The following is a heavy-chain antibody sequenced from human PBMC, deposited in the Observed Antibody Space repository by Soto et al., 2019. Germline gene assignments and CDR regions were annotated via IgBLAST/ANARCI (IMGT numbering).Heavy chain of an antibody. J-gene: IGHJ4*02. V-gene: IGHV1-58*01. CDR1: GFTFTTSA. CDR3: AADPSIGYCSGGSCYTRIGY. Sequence: ASVKVSCKASGFTFTTSAVQWVRQARGQRLEWIGWIVVGSGNTNYAQKFQERVTITRDMSTSTAYMELSSLRSEDTAVYYCAADPSIGYCSGGSCYTRIGYWGQGTLVTVSS. D-gene: IGHD2-15*01. CDR2: IVVGSGNT.